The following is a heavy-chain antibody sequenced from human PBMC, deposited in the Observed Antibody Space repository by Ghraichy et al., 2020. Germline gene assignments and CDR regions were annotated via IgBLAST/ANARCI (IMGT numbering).Heavy chain of an antibody. CDR1: GGSISSSSYY. CDR3: ARTFSGSYYSWFDP. V-gene: IGHV4-39*07. CDR2: IYYSGST. J-gene: IGHJ5*02. D-gene: IGHD1-26*01. Sequence: SETLSLTCTVSGGSISSSSYYWGWIRQPPGKGLEWIGSIYYSGSTYYNPSLKSRVTISLDTSKNQFSLKLSSVTAADTAVYYCARTFSGSYYSWFDPWGQGTLVTVSS.